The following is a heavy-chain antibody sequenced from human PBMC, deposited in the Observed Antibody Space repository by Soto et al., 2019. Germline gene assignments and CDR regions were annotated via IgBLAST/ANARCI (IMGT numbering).Heavy chain of an antibody. Sequence: QVQLAQSGAEMTKPGSSVKVSCRASGGSFSDFAFSWVRQAPGQGLEWMGGIIPMFAATKYAQRLQDRVTNTEDEYTNTFYSAQNSLKSEDTAIYYCTRGAIVAVPAALSSYHDYTNYRFDSWGQGTLVTVSS. D-gene: IGHD2-15*01. CDR2: IIPMFAAT. V-gene: IGHV1-69*01. J-gene: IGHJ4*02. CDR1: GGSFSDFA. CDR3: TRGAIVAVPAALSSYHDYTNYRFDS.